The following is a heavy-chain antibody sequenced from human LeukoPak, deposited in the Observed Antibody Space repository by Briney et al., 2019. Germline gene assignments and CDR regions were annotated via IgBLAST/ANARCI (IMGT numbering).Heavy chain of an antibody. Sequence: SETLYLTCAVSGYSISSGYYWGWIRQPPGKGLEWIGSIYHSGSTYYNPSLKSRVTISVDTSKNQFSLKLSSVTAADTAVYYCARRRSHDAFDIWGQGTMVTVPS. V-gene: IGHV4-38-2*01. CDR1: GYSISSGYY. CDR3: ARRRSHDAFDI. J-gene: IGHJ3*02. CDR2: IYHSGST.